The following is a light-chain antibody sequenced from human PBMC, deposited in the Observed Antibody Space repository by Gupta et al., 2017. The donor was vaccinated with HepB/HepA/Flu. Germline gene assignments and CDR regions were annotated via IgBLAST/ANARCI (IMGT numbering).Light chain of an antibody. CDR2: DVS. V-gene: IGLV2-14*03. Sequence: QSALTQPASVSASPGPSVTISCTGTSSDVGGYNYVSWYHQHPGEAPKLIIYDVSNRPSGVSNRFAGSKSGNTASLTISGLQTEDEADYYCNSYTSSSTYLFGTGTKVTVL. J-gene: IGLJ1*01. CDR3: NSYTSSSTYL. CDR1: SSDVGGYNY.